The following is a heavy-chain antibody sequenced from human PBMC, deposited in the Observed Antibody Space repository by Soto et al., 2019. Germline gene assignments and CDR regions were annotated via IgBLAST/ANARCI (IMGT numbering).Heavy chain of an antibody. V-gene: IGHV5-51*01. CDR2: IYPGDSDT. Sequence: PGESLKISCKGSGYSFTSYWIGWVRQMPGKGLEWMGIIYPGDSDTRYSPSFQGQVTISADKSISTAYLQWSSLKASDTAMYYCARHRGSFSGGSCYSFDSDYYYGMDVWGQGTTVTVSS. D-gene: IGHD2-15*01. J-gene: IGHJ6*02. CDR1: GYSFTSYW. CDR3: ARHRGSFSGGSCYSFDSDYYYGMDV.